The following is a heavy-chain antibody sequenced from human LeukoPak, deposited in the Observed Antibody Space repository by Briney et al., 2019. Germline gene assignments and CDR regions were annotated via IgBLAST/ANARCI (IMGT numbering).Heavy chain of an antibody. CDR3: ARHPGRARGVDY. CDR2: IYYSGST. CDR1: GGSISTYY. V-gene: IGHV4-59*08. J-gene: IGHJ4*02. Sequence: PSETLSLTCTVSGGSISTYYWSWIRQPPGKGLEWIGYIYYSGSTNYNPSLKSRVSISINTSKNQFPLRLSSVTAADTAVYYCARHPGRARGVDYWGQGTLVTVSS.